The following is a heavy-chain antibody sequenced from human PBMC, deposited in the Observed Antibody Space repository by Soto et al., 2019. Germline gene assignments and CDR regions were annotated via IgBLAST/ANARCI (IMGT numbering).Heavy chain of an antibody. CDR3: ASSYGAGSRAFDY. J-gene: IGHJ4*02. Sequence: QVQLVQSGTEVKKPGSSVKVSGKSAGDTFSFYTINWVRHAPGLGLEWVVRINPIVSMSNYAQKFQGRVSITAYKSTCTAYMELRSLISDDTAMSFCASSYGAGSRAFDYWGQGALVIVSS. D-gene: IGHD3-10*01. CDR1: GDTFSFYT. V-gene: IGHV1-69*02. CDR2: INPIVSMS.